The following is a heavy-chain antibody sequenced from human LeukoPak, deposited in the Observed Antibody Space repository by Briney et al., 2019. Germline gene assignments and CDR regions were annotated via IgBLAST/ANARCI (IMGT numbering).Heavy chain of an antibody. CDR1: GIIFSKYG. D-gene: IGHD5-24*01. CDR2: IRYDGSNK. J-gene: IGHJ4*02. V-gene: IGHV3-30*02. CDR3: AKDRKDAYNSFWYFDY. Sequence: GGSLRLSCAASGIIFSKYGMSWVRQAPGKGLEWVAFIRYDGSNKYYADSVKGRFTISRVNSKNTLYLQMNSLRGEDTAVYYCAKDRKDAYNSFWYFDYWGEGPL.